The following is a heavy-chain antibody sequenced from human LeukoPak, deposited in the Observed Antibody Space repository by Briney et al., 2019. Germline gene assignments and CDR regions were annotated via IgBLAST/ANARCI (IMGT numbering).Heavy chain of an antibody. CDR2: INHSGST. D-gene: IGHD3-10*01. V-gene: IGHV4-34*01. CDR3: ARGSSGNYFDY. Sequence: PSETLSLTCAVYGGSFSGYYWSWLRQPPGKGLEWIGEINHSGSTNYNPSLKSRVTISVDTSKNQFSLKLSSVTAADTAVYYCARGSSGNYFDYWGRGPLVTVSS. CDR1: GGSFSGYY. J-gene: IGHJ4*02.